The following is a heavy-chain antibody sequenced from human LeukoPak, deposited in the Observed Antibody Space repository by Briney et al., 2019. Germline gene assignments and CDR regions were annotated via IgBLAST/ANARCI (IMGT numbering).Heavy chain of an antibody. CDR2: IYYSGST. Sequence: PSETLSLTCTVSGGSISSYYWSWIRQPPGKGLEWIGYIYYSGSTNYNPSLKSRVTISVDTSKNQFSLKLSSVTAADTAVYYCASNGRETAIVTYFDYWGQGTLVTVSS. J-gene: IGHJ4*02. D-gene: IGHD5-18*01. CDR1: GGSISSYY. CDR3: ASNGRETAIVTYFDY. V-gene: IGHV4-59*08.